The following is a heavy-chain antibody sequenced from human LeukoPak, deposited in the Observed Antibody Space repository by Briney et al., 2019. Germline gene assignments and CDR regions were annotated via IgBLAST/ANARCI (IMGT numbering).Heavy chain of an antibody. CDR2: INSGGSTI. CDR1: GFTFSSFE. J-gene: IGHJ6*02. CDR3: ARDDYGMDV. V-gene: IGHV3-48*03. Sequence: PGGSLRLSCAASGFTFSSFEMNWVRQAPGKGLEWVSNINSGGSTISYADSVKGRFTISRDNAKNSLYLQMNSLRAEDTAVYYCARDDYGMDVWGQGTTVTVSS.